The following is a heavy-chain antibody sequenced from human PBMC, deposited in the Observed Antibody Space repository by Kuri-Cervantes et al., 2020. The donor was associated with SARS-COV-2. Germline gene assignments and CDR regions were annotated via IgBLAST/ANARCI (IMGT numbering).Heavy chain of an antibody. V-gene: IGHV3-30*01. J-gene: IGHJ4*02. CDR2: ISYDGSNK. Sequence: GESLKISCAASGFTFSSYAMHWVRQAPGKGLEWVAVISYDGSNKYCADSVKGRFTISRDNSKNTLYLQMNSLRAEDTAVYYCASTTARDIVASEFDYWGQGTLVT. CDR1: GFTFSSYA. D-gene: IGHD5-12*01. CDR3: ASTTARDIVASEFDY.